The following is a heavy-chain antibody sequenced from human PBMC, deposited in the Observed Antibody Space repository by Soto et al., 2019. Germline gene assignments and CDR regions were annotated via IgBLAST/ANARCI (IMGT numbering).Heavy chain of an antibody. J-gene: IGHJ4*02. V-gene: IGHV1-18*01. D-gene: IGHD6-25*01. CDR3: TRDQRRNFDY. Sequence: QVQLVQSGAEVKKPGASVKVSCKASGYTFTSNGISWVRQAPGQGLEWMGWISTYRGNTNYAQKFQGRATMTTDTSTSTADMELRRLRSDDTAVYYCTRDQRRNFDYWGQGTLVTVSS. CDR2: ISTYRGNT. CDR1: GYTFTSNG.